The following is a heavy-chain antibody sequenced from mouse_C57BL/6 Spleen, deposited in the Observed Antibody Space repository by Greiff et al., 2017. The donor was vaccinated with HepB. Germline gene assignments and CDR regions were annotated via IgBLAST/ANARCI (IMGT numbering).Heavy chain of an antibody. CDR1: GYSITSGYY. CDR2: ISYDGSN. CDR3: AREEGRFDV. V-gene: IGHV3-6*01. J-gene: IGHJ1*03. Sequence: EVKLQESGPGLVKPSQSLSLTCSVTGYSITSGYYWNWIRQFPGNKLEWMGYISYDGSNNYNPSLKNRISITRDTSKNQFFLKLNSVTTEDTATYYCAREEGRFDVWGTGTTVTVSS. D-gene: IGHD3-3*01.